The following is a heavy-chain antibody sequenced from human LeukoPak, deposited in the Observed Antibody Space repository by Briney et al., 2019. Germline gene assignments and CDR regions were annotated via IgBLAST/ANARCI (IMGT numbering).Heavy chain of an antibody. CDR2: INWNGGST. Sequence: RPGGSLRLSCAASGFTFDDYGMSWVRHAPGKGLEWVSGINWNGGSTGYADSVKGRFTISRDNAKNSLYLQMNSLRAEDTALYYCARVRSSSLNYYYYYMDVWGKGTTVTVSS. D-gene: IGHD6-13*01. V-gene: IGHV3-20*04. J-gene: IGHJ6*03. CDR1: GFTFDDYG. CDR3: ARVRSSSLNYYYYYMDV.